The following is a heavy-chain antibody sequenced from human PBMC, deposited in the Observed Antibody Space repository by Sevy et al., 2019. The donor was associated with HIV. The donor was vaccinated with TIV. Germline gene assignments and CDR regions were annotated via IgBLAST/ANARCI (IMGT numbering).Heavy chain of an antibody. J-gene: IGHJ4*02. CDR1: GYTFTDYY. Sequence: ASVKVSCRASGYTFTDYYIHWLRQAPGQGLEWMGRINPSNGGTDYVQKFQDRVTMTTDTSISTSHMELSRLTSDDTAVYYCTRHRGTTGIFFRHWGQGTLVTVSS. V-gene: IGHV1-2*06. D-gene: IGHD1-1*01. CDR2: INPSNGGT. CDR3: TRHRGTTGIFFRH.